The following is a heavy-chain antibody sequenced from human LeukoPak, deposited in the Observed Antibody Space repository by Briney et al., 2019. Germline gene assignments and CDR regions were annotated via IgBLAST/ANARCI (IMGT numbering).Heavy chain of an antibody. V-gene: IGHV3-23*01. J-gene: IGHJ4*02. CDR2: ISGSGGST. CDR3: ASCSSTSCYAYYFDY. CDR1: GFTFSSYA. Sequence: PGGSLRLSCAASGFTFSSYAMSWVRQAPGKGLEGVSAISGSGGSTYYADSVKGRFTISRDNSKNTLYLQMNSLRAEDTAVYYCASCSSTSCYAYYFDYWGQGTLVTVSS. D-gene: IGHD2-2*01.